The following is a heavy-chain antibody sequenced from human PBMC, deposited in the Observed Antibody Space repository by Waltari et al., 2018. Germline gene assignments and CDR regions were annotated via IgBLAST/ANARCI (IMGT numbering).Heavy chain of an antibody. CDR1: GFTFSSYW. CDR3: ASAYYDFWSGYFGSSRPVAFDI. CDR2: IKQDGSEK. D-gene: IGHD3-3*01. Sequence: EVQLVESGGGLVQPGGSLRLSCAASGFTFSSYWMSWVRQAPGTGLEWVANIKQDGSEKYYVDSVKGRFTISRDNAKNSLYLQMNSLRAEDTAVYYCASAYYDFWSGYFGSSRPVAFDIWGQGTMVTVSS. J-gene: IGHJ3*02. V-gene: IGHV3-7*01.